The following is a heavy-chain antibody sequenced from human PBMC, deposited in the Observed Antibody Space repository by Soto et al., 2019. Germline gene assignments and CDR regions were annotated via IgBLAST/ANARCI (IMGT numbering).Heavy chain of an antibody. Sequence: GGSLRLSCAASEFTFSSYAMHWVRQAPGRGLEWVALISFDGSSEYYADSVKGRFIISRDNSKSMVYLQLNSLRPEDTAIYYCARKITRWSYHYGMDVWGQGTTVTVSS. CDR1: EFTFSSYA. CDR3: ARKITRWSYHYGMDV. D-gene: IGHD1-26*01. J-gene: IGHJ6*02. V-gene: IGHV3-30-3*01. CDR2: ISFDGSSE.